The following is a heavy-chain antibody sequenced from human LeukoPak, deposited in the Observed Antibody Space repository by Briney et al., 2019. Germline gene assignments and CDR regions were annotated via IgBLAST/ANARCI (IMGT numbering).Heavy chain of an antibody. D-gene: IGHD3-22*01. V-gene: IGHV3-21*01. CDR1: GFTLSNYN. CDR3: ARVDDSSGYYLGFDY. J-gene: IGHJ4*02. CDR2: ISSSSSYI. Sequence: GGSLRLSCAASGFTLSNYNMNWVRQAPGKGLEGVSSISSSSSYIYYADSVKGRFTISRDNAKNSLYLQMNSLRAEDTAVYYCARVDDSSGYYLGFDYWGQGTLVTVSS.